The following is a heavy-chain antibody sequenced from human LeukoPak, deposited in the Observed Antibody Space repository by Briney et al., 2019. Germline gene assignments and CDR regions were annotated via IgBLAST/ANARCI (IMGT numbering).Heavy chain of an antibody. Sequence: ASVKVSCKASGYTFTGYYMHWVRQAPGQGLEWMGWINPNSGGTNYAQKFQGRVTMTRDTSISTAYMELSRLRSDDTAVYYCARVGLLWFGELLRPPNYFDYWGQGTLVTVSS. CDR2: INPNSGGT. CDR3: ARVGLLWFGELLRPPNYFDY. D-gene: IGHD3-10*01. CDR1: GYTFTGYY. V-gene: IGHV1-2*02. J-gene: IGHJ4*02.